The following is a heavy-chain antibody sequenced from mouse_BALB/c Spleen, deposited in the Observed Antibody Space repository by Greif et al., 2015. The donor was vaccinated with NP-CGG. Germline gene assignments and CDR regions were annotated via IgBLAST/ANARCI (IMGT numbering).Heavy chain of an antibody. Sequence: QVQLQQSGAELVKPGASVKLSCKASGYTFASYWMHWVKQRPGQGLEWIGEINPSNGRTNYNEKFKSKATLTVDKSSSTAYMQLSSLTSEDSAVYYCARWGSFITTVVATRYYYAMDYWGQGTSVTVSS. J-gene: IGHJ4*01. CDR2: INPSNGRT. CDR1: GYTFASYW. CDR3: ARWGSFITTVVATRYYYAMDY. D-gene: IGHD1-1*01. V-gene: IGHV1S81*02.